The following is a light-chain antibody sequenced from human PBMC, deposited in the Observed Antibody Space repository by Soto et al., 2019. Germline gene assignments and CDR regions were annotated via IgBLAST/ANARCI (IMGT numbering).Light chain of an antibody. CDR3: QQYGSSPWT. J-gene: IGKJ1*01. CDR2: GAA. CDR1: QSVSSSY. V-gene: IGKV3-20*01. Sequence: EIVLTQSPGTLSLSPGERATLSCRASQSVSSSYLAWYQQKPGQAPRPLIYGAASRAIGIPDRFSGSGSGTDCTLTISRLDPDDLAVYYCQQYGSSPWTFGQGTKG.